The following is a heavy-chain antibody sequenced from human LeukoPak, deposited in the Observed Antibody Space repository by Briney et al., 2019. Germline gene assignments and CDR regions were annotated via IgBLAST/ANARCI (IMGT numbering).Heavy chain of an antibody. CDR3: ARGAYYYMDV. CDR2: IYSSGST. CDR1: GGSISSYY. D-gene: IGHD1-26*01. J-gene: IGHJ6*03. V-gene: IGHV4-59*01. Sequence: SETLSLTCRVSGGSISSYYWSWIRQPPGKGLEWIGYIYSSGSTNYNPSLKSRVTISADTSKNQFSLKLSSVTAADTAVYYCARGAYYYMDVWGKGTTVTVPS.